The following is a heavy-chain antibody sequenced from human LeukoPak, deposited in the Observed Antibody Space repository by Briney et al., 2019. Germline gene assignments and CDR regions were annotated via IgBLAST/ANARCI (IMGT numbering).Heavy chain of an antibody. Sequence: SETLSLTCTVSGGSISSSSYYWGWIRQPPGKGLEWIGSIYYSGSTYYNPSLKSRVTISVDTSKNQFSLKLSSVTAADTAVYYCAVSFTGLFGYWGQGTLVTVSS. CDR2: IYYSGST. CDR1: GGSISSSSYY. CDR3: AVSFTGLFGY. D-gene: IGHD2/OR15-2a*01. V-gene: IGHV4-39*01. J-gene: IGHJ4*02.